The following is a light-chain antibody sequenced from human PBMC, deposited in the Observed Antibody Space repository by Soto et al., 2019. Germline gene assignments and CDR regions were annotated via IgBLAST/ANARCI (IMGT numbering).Light chain of an antibody. J-gene: IGLJ1*01. V-gene: IGLV2-14*01. CDR3: SSYTGSSTYV. CDR1: SSDVGGYNY. CDR2: DVG. Sequence: QSVLTQPASVSGSPGQSITISCTGTSSDVGGYNYVSWYQQHPGKAPKLMIYDVGNRPSGVSNRFSGSKSGNTASLTISGLQAEDEADYYCSSYTGSSTYVFGTGTKVTVL.